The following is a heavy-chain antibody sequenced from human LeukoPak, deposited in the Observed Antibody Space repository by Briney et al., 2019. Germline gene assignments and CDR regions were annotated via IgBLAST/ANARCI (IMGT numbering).Heavy chain of an antibody. CDR2: ISAYNGNT. D-gene: IGHD1-26*01. CDR3: ARVRTGIVGATYSDWFDP. CDR1: GYTFTSYG. J-gene: IGHJ5*02. V-gene: IGHV1-18*01. Sequence: ASVKVSCKASGYTFTSYGISWVRQAPGQGLEWMGWISAYNGNTNYAQKLQGRVTMTTDTSTNTAYMELRSLRSDDTAVYYCARVRTGIVGATYSDWFDPWGQGTLVTVSS.